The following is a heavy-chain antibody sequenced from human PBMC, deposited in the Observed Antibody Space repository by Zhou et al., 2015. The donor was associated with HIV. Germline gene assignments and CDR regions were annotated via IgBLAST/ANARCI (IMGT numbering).Heavy chain of an antibody. Sequence: QVQLVQSGAEVKKPGGSVKISCNASGYTFTNNYMHWVRQAPGQGLEWMGGIIPIFGTANYAQKFQGRVTITADESTSTAYMELSSLRSEDTAVYYCARAYSRAAQDAFDIVGQGTMVTVSS. CDR2: IIPIFGTA. CDR3: ARAYSRAAQDAFDI. V-gene: IGHV1-69*01. D-gene: IGHD2-15*01. CDR1: GYTFTNNY. J-gene: IGHJ3*02.